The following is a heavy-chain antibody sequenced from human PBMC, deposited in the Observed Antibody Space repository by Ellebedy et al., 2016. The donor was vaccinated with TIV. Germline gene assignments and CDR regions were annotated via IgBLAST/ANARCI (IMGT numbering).Heavy chain of an antibody. J-gene: IGHJ4*02. CDR1: GFTFGNYW. CDR2: IKQDGSEK. D-gene: IGHD6-13*01. Sequence: PGGSLRFSCAGSGFTFGNYWMNWVRQAPGKGLEWVANIKQDGSEKFHADSVKGRFTISRDNAKKALYLQMNSLRADDTAVYYCARGVSMYTSNIWFDFDYWGPGTLVTVSS. CDR3: ARGVSMYTSNIWFDFDY. V-gene: IGHV3-7*04.